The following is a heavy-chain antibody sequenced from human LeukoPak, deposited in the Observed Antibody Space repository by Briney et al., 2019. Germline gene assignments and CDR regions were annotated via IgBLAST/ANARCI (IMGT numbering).Heavy chain of an antibody. V-gene: IGHV3-30*01. D-gene: IGHD2-2*01. Sequence: GGSLRLSCAASGFIFSNYAMHWVRQAPGKGLEWAALISSDGSKTYHADSVKGRFSISRDNSKNTLYLQLNSLRAEDTSVYYCARDGQDLGYCSSTSCYGWTYFDYWGQGTLVTVSS. J-gene: IGHJ4*02. CDR2: ISSDGSKT. CDR3: ARDGQDLGYCSSTSCYGWTYFDY. CDR1: GFIFSNYA.